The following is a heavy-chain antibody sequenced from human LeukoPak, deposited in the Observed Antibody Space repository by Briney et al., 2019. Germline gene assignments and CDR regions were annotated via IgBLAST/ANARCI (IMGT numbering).Heavy chain of an antibody. J-gene: IGHJ4*02. D-gene: IGHD3-22*01. CDR1: GFTFSDYS. V-gene: IGHV3-21*01. CDR3: AGDEYYYDSSGLSDY. CDR2: ITTSSSYI. Sequence: GGSLRLSCAASGFTFSDYSMHWVRQAPGKGLEWVSSITTSSSYIYYADSMKGRFTISRDNAKNSLYLHMNGLRAEDTAVYYCAGDEYYYDSSGLSDYWGQGTLVTVSS.